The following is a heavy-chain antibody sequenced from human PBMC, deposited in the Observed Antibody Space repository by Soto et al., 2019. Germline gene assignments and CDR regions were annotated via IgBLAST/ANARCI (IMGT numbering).Heavy chain of an antibody. CDR1: GFTFSSYG. V-gene: IGHV3-33*01. CDR3: ARDHGDFFFSDYFDY. D-gene: IGHD4-17*01. Sequence: GGSLRLSCAASGFTFSSYGMHWVRQAPGKGLEWVAVIWYDGSNKYYADSVKGRFTISRDNSKNTLYLQMNSLRAEDTVLYYCARDHGDFFFSDYFDYWGQGTLVTVSS. J-gene: IGHJ4*02. CDR2: IWYDGSNK.